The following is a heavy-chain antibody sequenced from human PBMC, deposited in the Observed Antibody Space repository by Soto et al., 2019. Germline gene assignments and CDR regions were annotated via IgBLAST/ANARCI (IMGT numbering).Heavy chain of an antibody. CDR2: IKQDGSER. CDR3: TRDYNDYAWGSYRHIGPLTGF. D-gene: IGHD3-16*02. CDR1: GFTFSSYW. V-gene: IGHV3-7*01. Sequence: GGSLRLSCAASGFTFSSYWMSWVRQAPGRGLEWVANIKQDGSERNFVDSVKGRFTISRDNAKNSLYLQMNSLRAEDTAVYYCTRDYNDYAWGSYRHIGPLTGFWGQGTIVTVTS. J-gene: IGHJ4*02.